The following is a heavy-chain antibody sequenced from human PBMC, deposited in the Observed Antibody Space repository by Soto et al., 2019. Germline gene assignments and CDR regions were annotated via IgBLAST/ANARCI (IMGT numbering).Heavy chain of an antibody. D-gene: IGHD5-12*01. J-gene: IGHJ5*02. CDR2: INHSGST. V-gene: IGHV4-34*01. CDR3: ARGGLLNALFDIVATIHGGNWFDP. CDR1: GGSFSGYY. Sequence: SETLSLTCAVYGGSFSGYYWSWIRQPPGKGLEWIGEINHSGSTNYNPSLKSRVTISVDTSKNQFSLKLSSVTAADTAVYYCARGGLLNALFDIVATIHGGNWFDPWGQGTLVTVSS.